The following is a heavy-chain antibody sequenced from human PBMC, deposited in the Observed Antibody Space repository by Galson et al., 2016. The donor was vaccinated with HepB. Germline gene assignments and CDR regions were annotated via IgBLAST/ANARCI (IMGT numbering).Heavy chain of an antibody. J-gene: IGHJ5*02. CDR3: ARQAASGRRGWFDP. V-gene: IGHV3-30*04. CDR2: ISFDGSDK. D-gene: IGHD6-13*01. Sequence: APGRGLEWVALISFDGSDKYYADSVRGRFTISRDNSKSTLYLQMNSLRVDDTAVYYCARQAASGRRGWFDPWGQGTLVTVSS.